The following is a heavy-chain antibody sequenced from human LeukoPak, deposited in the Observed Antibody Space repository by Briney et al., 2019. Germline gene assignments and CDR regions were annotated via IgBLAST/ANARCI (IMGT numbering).Heavy chain of an antibody. CDR1: GGSISSGSYF. CDR2: ISYSGST. Sequence: SETLFLTCSVSGGSISSGSYFWGWIRQPPGKGLEWIGSISYSGSTYFNPSLKSRVTISLDTSKNYFSLNLQSVTAADTAMYYCAKEGKRVQGGLDPWGQGIQVTVSS. J-gene: IGHJ5*02. V-gene: IGHV4-39*07. CDR3: AKEGKRVQGGLDP. D-gene: IGHD3-10*01.